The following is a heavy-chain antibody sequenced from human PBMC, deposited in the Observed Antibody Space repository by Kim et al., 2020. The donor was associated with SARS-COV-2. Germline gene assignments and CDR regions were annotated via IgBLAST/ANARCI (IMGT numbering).Heavy chain of an antibody. V-gene: IGHV3-74*01. D-gene: IGHD5-12*01. Sequence: VKGRFTISRDNAKNTLYLQMNSLRAEDTAVYYCASGANIVDTPRGSETTDWGQGTLVTVSS. CDR3: ASGANIVDTPRGSETTD. J-gene: IGHJ4*02.